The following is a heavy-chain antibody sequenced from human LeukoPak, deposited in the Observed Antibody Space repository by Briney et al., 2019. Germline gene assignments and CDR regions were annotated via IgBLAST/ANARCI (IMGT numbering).Heavy chain of an antibody. CDR2: INPNSGGT. V-gene: IGHV1-2*02. Sequence: GSVKVSCKASGYTFTGYYMHWVRQAPGHGLEWMGWINPNSGGTNYAQNFQGRVAMTRDTSISTAYMELTSLRSDDTAVYYCSRDFLTEGLVWHHFDYWGQGTLVTVSS. J-gene: IGHJ4*02. CDR1: GYTFTGYY. CDR3: SRDFLTEGLVWHHFDY. D-gene: IGHD3-9*01.